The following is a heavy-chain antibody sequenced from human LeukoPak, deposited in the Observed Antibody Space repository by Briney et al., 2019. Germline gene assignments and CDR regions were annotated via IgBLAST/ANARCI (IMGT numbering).Heavy chain of an antibody. CDR2: ISYDGSNK. D-gene: IGHD3-3*01. J-gene: IGHJ6*02. CDR3: ARDEILEWFSHGMDV. CDR1: GFTFSSYA. V-gene: IGHV3-30-3*01. Sequence: GRSLRLSCAASGFTFSSYAMHWVRQAPGKGLEWVAVISYDGSNKYYADSVKGRFTISRDNSKNTLYLQMNSLRAEDTAVYYCARDEILEWFSHGMDVWGQGTTVTVSS.